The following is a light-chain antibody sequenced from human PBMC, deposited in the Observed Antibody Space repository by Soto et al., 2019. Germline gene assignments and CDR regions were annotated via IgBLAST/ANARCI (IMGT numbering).Light chain of an antibody. CDR2: GAS. CDR1: QSVSSSY. V-gene: IGKV3-20*01. Sequence: EIVWTQSPGTLSLSPGERATLSCRASQSVSSSYLAWYQHKPGQAPRLLIYGASRRATGIPVRFSGSGSGTDFTFTISRLEPEDFAVYYCQQYGSSPSWTFGQGTKVEIK. CDR3: QQYGSSPSWT. J-gene: IGKJ1*01.